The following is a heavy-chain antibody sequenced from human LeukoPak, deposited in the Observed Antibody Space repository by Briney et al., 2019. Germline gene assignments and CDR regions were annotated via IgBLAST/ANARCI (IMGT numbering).Heavy chain of an antibody. V-gene: IGHV4-59*12. D-gene: IGHD6-19*01. J-gene: IGHJ5*02. Sequence: SETLSLTCTVSGGSISSYYWSWIRQPPGKGLEWIGYIYYSGSTNYNPSLKSRVTISVDTSKNQFSLKLSSVTAADTAVYYCARRFAGYSSGWYAVGWFDPWGQGTLVTVSS. CDR3: ARRFAGYSSGWYAVGWFDP. CDR2: IYYSGST. CDR1: GGSISSYY.